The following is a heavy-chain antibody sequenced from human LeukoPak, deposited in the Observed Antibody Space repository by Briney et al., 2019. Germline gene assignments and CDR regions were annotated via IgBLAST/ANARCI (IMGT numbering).Heavy chain of an antibody. J-gene: IGHJ3*02. CDR2: INHSGST. V-gene: IGHV4-34*01. CDR3: ASAPPTYYYDSSGSSHDAFDI. D-gene: IGHD3-22*01. CDR1: GGSFSGYY. Sequence: SETLSLTCAVYGGSFSGYYWSWIRQPPGKGLEWIGEINHSGSTNYNPSLKSRVTISVDTSKNQFSLKLSSVTAADTAVYYCASAPPTYYYDSSGSSHDAFDIWGQGTMVTVSS.